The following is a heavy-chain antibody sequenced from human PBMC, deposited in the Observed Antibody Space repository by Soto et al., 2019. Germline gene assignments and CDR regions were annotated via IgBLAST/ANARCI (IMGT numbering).Heavy chain of an antibody. V-gene: IGHV1-18*04. Sequence: QVQLVQSGAEVKKPGASVKVSCKASGYTFTSYSISWVRQAPGQGLEWMGWISADNGNTNYGQKLQGRVTMTTDTSTSTDYMELRNLRPDDTAVYYCARDQNSITMARGLMRLYYGMDVWGQGTTVTVSS. CDR3: ARDQNSITMARGLMRLYYGMDV. CDR1: GYTFTSYS. D-gene: IGHD3-10*01. J-gene: IGHJ6*02. CDR2: ISADNGNT.